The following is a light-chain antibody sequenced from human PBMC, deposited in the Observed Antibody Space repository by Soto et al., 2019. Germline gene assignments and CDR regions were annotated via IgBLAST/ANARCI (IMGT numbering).Light chain of an antibody. CDR3: QQYGSSPNT. J-gene: IGKJ2*01. Sequence: EIVLTQSPGTLCLSPGERATLSCRASQSVSSSYLAWYQQKPGQAPRLLIYGASSRATGIPDRYSGSGSGTDFTLTISRLEPEDFAVYYCQQYGSSPNTFGQGTKLEIK. CDR2: GAS. V-gene: IGKV3-20*01. CDR1: QSVSSSY.